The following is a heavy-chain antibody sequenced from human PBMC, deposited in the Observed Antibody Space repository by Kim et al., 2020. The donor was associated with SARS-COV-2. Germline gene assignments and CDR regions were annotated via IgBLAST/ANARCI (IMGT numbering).Heavy chain of an antibody. CDR1: GGSISSSNW. CDR3: ARDGSIAEYYYYGMDV. CDR2: IYHSGST. V-gene: IGHV4-4*02. Sequence: SETLSLTCAVSGGSISSSNWWSWVRQPPGKGLEWIGEIYHSGSTNYNPSPKSRVTISVDKSKNQFSLKLSSVTAADTAVYYCARDGSIAEYYYYGMDVWGQGTTVTVSS. J-gene: IGHJ6*02. D-gene: IGHD6-6*01.